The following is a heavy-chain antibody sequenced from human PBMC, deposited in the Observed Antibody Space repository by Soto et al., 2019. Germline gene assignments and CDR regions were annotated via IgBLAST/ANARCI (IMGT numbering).Heavy chain of an antibody. CDR1: GFTFSNYD. CDR2: IGSVGHA. V-gene: IGHV3-13*01. Sequence: GGSLRLSCVASGFTFSNYDMHWVRQSPGKALEWVSIIGSVGHAYYGCAVKGLFTIARENAKNSLYLQMNSLRDGDTAVYYCARGGGFGETYSYAFDIWGQGTMVTVSS. D-gene: IGHD3-10*01. J-gene: IGHJ3*02. CDR3: ARGGGFGETYSYAFDI.